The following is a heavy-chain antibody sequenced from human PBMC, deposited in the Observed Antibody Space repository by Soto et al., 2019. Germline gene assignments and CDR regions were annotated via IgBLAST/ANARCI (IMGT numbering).Heavy chain of an antibody. J-gene: IGHJ6*02. Sequence: QVQLVQSGAEVQKPGSSVKVSCKAPGGTFSTYAISWVRQAPGQGLEWMGGVIPIFDTPKYAQKFQGRVTITADESTSTGYMELRSLRSEDTAVYYCARSQGGSSSLDIYYYYYYGMDVWGQGTTVTVSS. V-gene: IGHV1-69*01. CDR3: ARSQGGSSSLDIYYYYYYGMDV. CDR1: GGTFSTYA. D-gene: IGHD2-15*01. CDR2: VIPIFDTP.